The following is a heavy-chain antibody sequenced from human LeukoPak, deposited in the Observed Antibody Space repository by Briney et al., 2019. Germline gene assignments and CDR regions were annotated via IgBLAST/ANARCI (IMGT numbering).Heavy chain of an antibody. V-gene: IGHV1-46*01. J-gene: IGHJ4*02. CDR2: INPSGGST. CDR3: ATAKKNPH. Sequence: ASVKVSCKASGYTFTSYYMHWVRQAPGQGLEWMGIINPSGGSTSYAQKFQGRVTITADTSTDTAYMELSSLRSEDTAVYYCATAKKNPHWGQGTLVTVSS. CDR1: GYTFTSYY. D-gene: IGHD1-14*01.